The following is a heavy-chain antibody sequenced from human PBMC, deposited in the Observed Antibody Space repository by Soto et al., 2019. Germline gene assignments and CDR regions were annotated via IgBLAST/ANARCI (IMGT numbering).Heavy chain of an antibody. CDR2: SNGGNGFT. CDR3: ARLSYSDALDV. Sequence: QVQLVQSGAEVRTPGASVKISCKASGYTFRSHGVQWVRQAPGQRLEWVGWSNGGNGFTKYSQEFHDRVTITRDTAASTIYMELHSLTSDDTAVYYCARLSYSDALDVWGQGTTVTVSS. D-gene: IGHD4-17*01. J-gene: IGHJ6*02. CDR1: GYTFRSHG. V-gene: IGHV1-3*02.